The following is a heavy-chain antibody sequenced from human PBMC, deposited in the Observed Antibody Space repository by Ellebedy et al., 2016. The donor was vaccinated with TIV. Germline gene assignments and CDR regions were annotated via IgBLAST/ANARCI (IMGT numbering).Heavy chain of an antibody. V-gene: IGHV4-39*07. CDR3: TSGYVHSHLDS. CDR2: IYYSGST. D-gene: IGHD2-2*01. J-gene: IGHJ4*02. Sequence: SETLSLTXTVSGGSISSSRYYWVWVRQPPGKGLERIGTIYYSGSTYYNPSLKSRVTIAVDTSKNHFSLEVSSVTAADTAVYYCTSGYVHSHLDSWGEGALVTVTS. CDR1: GGSISSSRYY.